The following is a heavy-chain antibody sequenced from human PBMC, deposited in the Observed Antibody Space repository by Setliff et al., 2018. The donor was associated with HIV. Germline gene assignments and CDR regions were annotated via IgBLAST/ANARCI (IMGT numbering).Heavy chain of an antibody. J-gene: IGHJ4*02. D-gene: IGHD3-10*01. CDR3: VRDGARGVNDLDY. V-gene: IGHV3-30*04. CDR1: GFTFRNYA. CDR2: ISTDGSEK. Sequence: SLRLSCVVSGFTFRNYAMHWVRQAPGTGLQCMAVISTDGSEKYYADSVKGRFTISRDNSKSSVSLRMSGLRPEDTAMYYCVRDGARGVNDLDYWGQGTLVTVPQ.